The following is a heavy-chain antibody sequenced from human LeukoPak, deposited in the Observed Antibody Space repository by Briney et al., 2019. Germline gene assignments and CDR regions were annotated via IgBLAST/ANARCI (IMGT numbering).Heavy chain of an antibody. CDR1: GGSISSYY. D-gene: IGHD5-18*01. Sequence: PSETLSLTCTVPGGSISSYYWSWIRQPPGKGLEWIGYIYYSGSTNYNPSLKSRVTISVDTSKNQFSLKLSSVTAADTAVYYCARDSYGYGFDYWGQGTLVTVSS. CDR3: ARDSYGYGFDY. CDR2: IYYSGST. J-gene: IGHJ4*02. V-gene: IGHV4-59*01.